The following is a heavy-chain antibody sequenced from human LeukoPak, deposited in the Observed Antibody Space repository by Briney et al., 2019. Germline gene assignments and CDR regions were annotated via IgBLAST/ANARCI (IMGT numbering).Heavy chain of an antibody. Sequence: GASVKVSCKASGYTFTGYYMHWVRQAPGQGLEWMGWINPNSGGTNYAQKFQGRVTMTRDTSISTAYVELSRLRSDDTAVYYCARRSYGSGSYSFDYWGQGTLVTVSS. J-gene: IGHJ4*02. D-gene: IGHD3-10*01. CDR3: ARRSYGSGSYSFDY. CDR2: INPNSGGT. CDR1: GYTFTGYY. V-gene: IGHV1-2*02.